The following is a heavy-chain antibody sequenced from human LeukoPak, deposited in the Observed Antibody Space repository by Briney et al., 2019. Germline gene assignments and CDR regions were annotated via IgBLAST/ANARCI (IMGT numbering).Heavy chain of an antibody. CDR1: EFTFSNYG. D-gene: IGHD2/OR15-2a*01. Sequence: GRSLRLSCASSEFTFSNYGMHWVRQAPGKGLEWVAVIYYDGSSKYYADSVKGRFTISRDNSKSTLYLQMNSLRGEDTAVYYCARDCSTTPMVGYNWFDPWGQGTLVTVSS. V-gene: IGHV3-33*01. J-gene: IGHJ5*02. CDR2: IYYDGSSK. CDR3: ARDCSTTPMVGYNWFDP.